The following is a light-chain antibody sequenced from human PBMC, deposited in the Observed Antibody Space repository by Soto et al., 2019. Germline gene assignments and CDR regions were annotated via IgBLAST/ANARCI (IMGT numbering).Light chain of an antibody. V-gene: IGKV3-20*01. CDR2: GAS. CDR1: QSVSSSY. CDR3: QQYGSSSYT. J-gene: IGKJ2*01. Sequence: EIVLTQSPGTLSLSPGERATLSCRASQSVSSSYLAWYQQKPVHAPRLLIYGASSGATGIPDRFSGSGSGTDFTLTISSLESEDFAVYYCQQYGSSSYTFGQGTKLEIK.